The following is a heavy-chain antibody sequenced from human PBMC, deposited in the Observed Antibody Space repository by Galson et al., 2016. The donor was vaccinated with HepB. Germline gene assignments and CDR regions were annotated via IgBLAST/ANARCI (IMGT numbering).Heavy chain of an antibody. CDR1: GFSISTYS. Sequence: SLRLSCAASGFSISTYSMNWVRQAPGKGLEWVSYISSSSRTKYYADSVKGRFTISRDNAKNSLSLQMNSLRDEDTAVYYCARDVVEENYNFDCWGQGTLVTVSS. D-gene: IGHD5-24*01. CDR3: ARDVVEENYNFDC. V-gene: IGHV3-48*02. CDR2: ISSSSRTK. J-gene: IGHJ4*02.